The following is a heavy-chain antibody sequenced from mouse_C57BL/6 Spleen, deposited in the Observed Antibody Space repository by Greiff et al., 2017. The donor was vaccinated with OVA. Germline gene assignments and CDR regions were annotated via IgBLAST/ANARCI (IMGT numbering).Heavy chain of an antibody. CDR2: ISYDGSN. CDR3: AGSPYAMDY. J-gene: IGHJ4*01. V-gene: IGHV3-6*01. Sequence: ESGPGLVKPSQSLSLTCSVTGYSITSGYYWNWIRQLPGNKLEWMGYISYDGSNNYNPSLKNRISITRDTSKNQFFLKLNSVTTEDTATYNCAGSPYAMDYWGQGTSVTVSS. CDR1: GYSITSGYY.